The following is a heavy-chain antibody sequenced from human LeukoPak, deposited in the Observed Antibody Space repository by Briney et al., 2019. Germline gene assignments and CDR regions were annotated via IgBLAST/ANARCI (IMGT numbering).Heavy chain of an antibody. D-gene: IGHD6-13*01. CDR2: ISGSGGST. Sequence: PGGSLRLSCAASGFTFSSYAMSWVRQAPGKGLEWVSAISGSGGSTYYADSVKGRFTISRDNSKNTLYLQMNSLRAEDTAVYYCAKDTDCSSSWYCGAFDIWGQGTMVTVSS. J-gene: IGHJ3*02. V-gene: IGHV3-23*01. CDR1: GFTFSSYA. CDR3: AKDTDCSSSWYCGAFDI.